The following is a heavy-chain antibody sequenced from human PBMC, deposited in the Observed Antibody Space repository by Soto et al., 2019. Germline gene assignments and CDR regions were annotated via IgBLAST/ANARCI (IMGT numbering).Heavy chain of an antibody. CDR1: GGTIISSSYC. CDR2: IYYSGST. D-gene: IGHD3-3*01. J-gene: IGHJ5*02. V-gene: IGHV4-39*01. Sequence: FETHPDTSSVAGGTIISSSYCWGWIRKPPGKGLEWIGSIYYSGSTYYNPSLKSRVTISVDTSKNQFSLKLSSVTAADTAVYYCARPFLEWFDWFDPWGQGTLLTVSS. CDR3: ARPFLEWFDWFDP.